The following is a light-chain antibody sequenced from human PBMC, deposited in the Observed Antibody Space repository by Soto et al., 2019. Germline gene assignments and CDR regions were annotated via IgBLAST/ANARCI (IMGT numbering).Light chain of an antibody. Sequence: DIQMTQSPSTLSASVGDRVIITCRASQRISSWLAWYQQKPGKAPKLLIYKASSLESGVPSRFSGSGSGTEFTLTISSLQPDDFAAYYCQQYNSYSLFGPGTKVDIK. J-gene: IGKJ3*01. CDR3: QQYNSYSL. CDR1: QRISSW. CDR2: KAS. V-gene: IGKV1-5*03.